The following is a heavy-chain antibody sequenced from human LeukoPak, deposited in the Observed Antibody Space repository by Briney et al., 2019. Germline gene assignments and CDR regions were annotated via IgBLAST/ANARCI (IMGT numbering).Heavy chain of an antibody. CDR3: ARITMVRGVFDY. CDR1: GFTFSYYY. D-gene: IGHD3-10*01. V-gene: IGHV3-11*01. J-gene: IGHJ4*02. CDR2: ISSSGSTI. Sequence: GSLRLSCAASGFTFSYYYMSWIRQAPGKELEWVSYISSSGSTIYYADSVKGRFTISRDNAKNSLYLQMNSLRAEDTAVYYCARITMVRGVFDYWGQGTLVTVSS.